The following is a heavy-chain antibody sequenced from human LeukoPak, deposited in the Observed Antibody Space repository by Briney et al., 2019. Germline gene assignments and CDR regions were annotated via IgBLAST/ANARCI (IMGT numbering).Heavy chain of an antibody. V-gene: IGHV3-21*01. CDR2: ISSSSTYI. CDR1: GLTFSTYN. J-gene: IGHJ6*02. Sequence: PGGSLRLSCAASGLTFSTYNMNWVRQAPGKGLEWVSSISSSSTYIYYADSVKGRFTISRDNAKNSLYLQMNSLRAEDTAVYYCARDPTVTTIDYRYYYGMDVWGQGTTVTVSS. CDR3: ARDPTVTTIDYRYYYGMDV. D-gene: IGHD4-17*01.